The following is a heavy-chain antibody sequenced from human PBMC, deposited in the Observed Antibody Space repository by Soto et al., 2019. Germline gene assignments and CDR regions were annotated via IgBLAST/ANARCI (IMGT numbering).Heavy chain of an antibody. D-gene: IGHD3-3*01. CDR3: ARPSGRYYDFWSGYYTLPDLYYFDY. V-gene: IGHV1-18*01. CDR2: ISAYNGNT. CDR1: GYTFTSYG. Sequence: ASVKVSCKASGYTFTSYGISWVRQAPGQGLEWMGWISAYNGNTNYAQKLKGRVTMTTDTSTSTAYMELRSLRSDDTAVYYYARPSGRYYDFWSGYYTLPDLYYFDYWGQGTLVTVSS. J-gene: IGHJ4*02.